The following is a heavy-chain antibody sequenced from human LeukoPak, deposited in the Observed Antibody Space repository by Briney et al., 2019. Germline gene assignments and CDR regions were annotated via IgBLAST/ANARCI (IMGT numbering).Heavy chain of an antibody. Sequence: PGGSLRLSCAASGFTFSSYAMSWVRQAPGKGLEWVSAISGSGGSTYYADSVKGRFTISRDNSKNTLYLQMNSLRAEDTAVYYCAKTSIMITFGGVIDRSLGYFDYWGQGTLVTVSS. CDR3: AKTSIMITFGGVIDRSLGYFDY. D-gene: IGHD3-16*02. CDR2: ISGSGGST. V-gene: IGHV3-23*01. J-gene: IGHJ4*02. CDR1: GFTFSSYA.